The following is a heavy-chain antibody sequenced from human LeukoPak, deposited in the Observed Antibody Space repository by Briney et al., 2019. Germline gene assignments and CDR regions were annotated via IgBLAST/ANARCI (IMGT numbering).Heavy chain of an antibody. CDR2: INHSGST. J-gene: IGHJ5*02. Sequence: SETLSLTCAVYGGSFSGYYWSWIRQPPGKGLEWIGEINHSGSTNYNPSLRSRVTISVDTSKNQFSLKLSSVTAADTAVYYCACQYSSSWYSWFDPWGQGTLVTVSS. D-gene: IGHD6-13*01. CDR1: GGSFSGYY. CDR3: ACQYSSSWYSWFDP. V-gene: IGHV4-34*01.